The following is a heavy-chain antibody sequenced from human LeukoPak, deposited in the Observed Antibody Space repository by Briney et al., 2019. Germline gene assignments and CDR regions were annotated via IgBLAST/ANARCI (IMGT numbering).Heavy chain of an antibody. CDR3: AKDGNYQLLSGYYFDY. Sequence: SETLSLTCTVSGGSISSSSYSWGWIRQPPGKGLEWIGSIYYSGSTYYNPSLKSRVTISVDTSKNQFSLKLSSVTAADTAVYYCAKDGNYQLLSGYYFDYWGQGTLVTVSS. D-gene: IGHD2-2*01. CDR1: GGSISSSSYS. V-gene: IGHV4-39*07. CDR2: IYYSGST. J-gene: IGHJ4*02.